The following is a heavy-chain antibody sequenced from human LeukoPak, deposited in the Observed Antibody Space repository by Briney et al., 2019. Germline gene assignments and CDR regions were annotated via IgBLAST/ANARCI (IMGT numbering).Heavy chain of an antibody. D-gene: IGHD6-19*01. CDR3: ARVEGFSGWFWFDP. CDR2: IYYSGST. Sequence: SETLSLTCTVSDGSISSYYWSWIRQPPGKGLEWIGYIYYSGSTNYNPSLKSRVTISVDTSKNQFSLKLSSVTAADTAVYYCARVEGFSGWFWFDPWGQGTLVTVSS. CDR1: DGSISSYY. V-gene: IGHV4-59*01. J-gene: IGHJ5*02.